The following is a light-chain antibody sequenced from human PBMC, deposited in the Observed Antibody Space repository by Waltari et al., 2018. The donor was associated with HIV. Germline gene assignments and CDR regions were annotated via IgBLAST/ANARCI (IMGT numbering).Light chain of an antibody. J-gene: IGLJ1*01. CDR3: TSYTTSSTYV. CDR2: EVS. CDR1: SSDVGRYNS. V-gene: IGLV2-14*01. Sequence: QSALTQPASVSGSPGPSITISCTGTSSDVGRYNSVSWYQQHPGKAPELIIYEVSNRPSGVSNRFSGSKSGNTASLTISGLQAEDEADYYCTSYTTSSTYVFGTGTKVTVL.